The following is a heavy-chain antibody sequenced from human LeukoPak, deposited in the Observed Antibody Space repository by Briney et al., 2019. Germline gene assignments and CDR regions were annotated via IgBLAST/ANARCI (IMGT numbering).Heavy chain of an antibody. D-gene: IGHD6-13*01. Sequence: SETLSLTCAVSGGSISSSNWWSWVRQPPGKGLEWIGEIYHSGSTNYNPSLKSRVTISVDTTKNQFSLKLSSVTAADTAVYYCARWYRSVAAARSGGYFDYWGQGTLVTVSS. CDR3: ARWYRSVAAARSGGYFDY. CDR1: GGSISSSNW. J-gene: IGHJ4*02. CDR2: IYHSGST. V-gene: IGHV4-4*02.